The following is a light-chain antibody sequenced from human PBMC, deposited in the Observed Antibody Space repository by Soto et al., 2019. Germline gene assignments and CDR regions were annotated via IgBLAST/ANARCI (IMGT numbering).Light chain of an antibody. CDR2: RSS. CDR3: QQYTSYWT. J-gene: IGKJ1*01. CDR1: QDLDNW. V-gene: IGKV1-5*03. Sequence: ILMSQSPSSLSASVGDRVTITCRASQDLDNWFAWYQQKPGKAPQLLIYRSSTLKTGVPSRFSGFGSGTEYTLNINGLQPDDFASYYCQQYTSYWTFGQGTTVEI.